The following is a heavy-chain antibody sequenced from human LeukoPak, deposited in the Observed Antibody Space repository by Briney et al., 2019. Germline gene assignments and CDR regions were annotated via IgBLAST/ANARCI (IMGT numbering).Heavy chain of an antibody. CDR1: GFTFSSYS. J-gene: IGHJ4*02. D-gene: IGHD3-22*01. Sequence: GGSLRLSCAASGFTFSSYSMNWVRQAPGKGLEWVSSISSSSSYIYYADSVKGRFTISRDNAKNSLYLQMNSLRAEDTAVYYCARGGSGYHQALYYFDYWGQGTLVTVSS. CDR2: ISSSSSYI. CDR3: ARGGSGYHQALYYFDY. V-gene: IGHV3-21*01.